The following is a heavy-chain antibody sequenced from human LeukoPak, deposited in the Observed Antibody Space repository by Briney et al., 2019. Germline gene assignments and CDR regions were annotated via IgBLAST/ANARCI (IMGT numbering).Heavy chain of an antibody. CDR1: GFTFSSYG. CDR2: ISYDGSNK. J-gene: IGHJ6*02. Sequence: GGSLRLSCAASGFTFSSYGMHCVRQAPGKGLEWVAVISYDGSNKYYADSVKGRFTISRDNSKNTLYLQMNSLRAEDTAVYYCAKSGYCSGGSCFHMDVWGQGTTVTVSS. D-gene: IGHD2-15*01. V-gene: IGHV3-30*18. CDR3: AKSGYCSGGSCFHMDV.